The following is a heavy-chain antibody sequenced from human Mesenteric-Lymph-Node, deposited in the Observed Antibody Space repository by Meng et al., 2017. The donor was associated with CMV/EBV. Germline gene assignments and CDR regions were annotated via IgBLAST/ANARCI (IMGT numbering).Heavy chain of an antibody. J-gene: IGHJ4*02. CDR2: INPSGGST. Sequence: ASVKVSCKASGYTFTSYGISWVRQAPGQGLEWMGIINPSGGSTSYAQKFQGRVTMTRDTSTSTVYMELSSLRSEDTAVYYCARDQPDCTNGVCYVDYWGQGTLVTVSS. CDR1: GYTFTSYG. D-gene: IGHD2-8*01. V-gene: IGHV1-46*01. CDR3: ARDQPDCTNGVCYVDY.